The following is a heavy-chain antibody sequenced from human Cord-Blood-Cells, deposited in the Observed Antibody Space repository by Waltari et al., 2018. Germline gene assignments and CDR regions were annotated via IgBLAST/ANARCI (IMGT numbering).Heavy chain of an antibody. CDR2: INHSGST. CDR3: ARGLFRGTYCSSTSCYDAFDI. CDR1: GGSFSASY. J-gene: IGHJ3*02. D-gene: IGHD2-2*01. Sequence: QVQLQQWGAGLLKPSETLSLTCAVYGGSFSASYWSWLRQPPGKGREWIGEINHSGSTNYHPSLKSRVTISVDTSKNQFSLKLSSVTAADTAVYYCARGLFRGTYCSSTSCYDAFDIWGQGTMVTVSS. V-gene: IGHV4-34*01.